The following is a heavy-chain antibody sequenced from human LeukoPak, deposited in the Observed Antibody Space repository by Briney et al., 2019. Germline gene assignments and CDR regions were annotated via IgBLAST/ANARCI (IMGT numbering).Heavy chain of an antibody. CDR1: GDSVSSNSAA. CDR2: TYYRSKWYN. J-gene: IGHJ6*02. D-gene: IGHD3-3*01. Sequence: SQTLSLTCAISGDSVSSNSAAWNWIRQSPSRGLEWLGRTYYRSKWYNDYAVSVKSRITINPDTSKNQFSLQLNSVTPEDTAVYYCAREGGIRFLEWLHPYYYYGMDVWGQGTLVTVSS. V-gene: IGHV6-1*01. CDR3: AREGGIRFLEWLHPYYYYGMDV.